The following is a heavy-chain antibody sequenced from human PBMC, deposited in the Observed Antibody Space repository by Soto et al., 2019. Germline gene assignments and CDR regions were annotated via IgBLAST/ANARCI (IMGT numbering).Heavy chain of an antibody. V-gene: IGHV4-39*01. CDR1: GGSISSSSYY. Sequence: QLQLQESGPGLVKPSETLSLTCTVSGGSISSSSYYWGWIRQPPGKGLEWIGSIYYSGSTYYNPSLKSRVTISVDTSKNQFSLKLSSVTAADTAVYYCARLRRDGYNWDYWGQGTLATVSS. J-gene: IGHJ4*02. CDR3: ARLRRDGYNWDY. CDR2: IYYSGST. D-gene: IGHD5-12*01.